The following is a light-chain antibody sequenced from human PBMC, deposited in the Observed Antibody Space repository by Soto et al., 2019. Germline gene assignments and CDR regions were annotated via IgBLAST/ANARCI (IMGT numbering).Light chain of an antibody. CDR3: QPYTSYSET. Sequence: DILMTQSPSTLSASVVDRVTITCRASQSISSWLAWYQQKQGKAPKLLIYDASSLESGVPSRFSGSGSGTEVTICNSSLQPDDFATYYCQPYTSYSETFGQGTKGEIK. J-gene: IGKJ1*01. V-gene: IGKV1-5*01. CDR1: QSISSW. CDR2: DAS.